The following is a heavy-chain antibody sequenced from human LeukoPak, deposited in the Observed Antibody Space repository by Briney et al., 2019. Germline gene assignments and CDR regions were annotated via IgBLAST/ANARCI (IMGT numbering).Heavy chain of an antibody. CDR2: MNPNSGNT. CDR1: GYTFTSYG. J-gene: IGHJ5*02. CDR3: ARGGTYSSSYNWFDP. Sequence: VASVKVSCKASGYTFTSYGISWVRQATGQGLEWMGWMNPNSGNTGYAQKFQGRVTITRNTSISTAYMELSSLISEDTAVYYCARGGTYSSSYNWFDPWGQGTLVTVSS. D-gene: IGHD6-6*01. V-gene: IGHV1-8*03.